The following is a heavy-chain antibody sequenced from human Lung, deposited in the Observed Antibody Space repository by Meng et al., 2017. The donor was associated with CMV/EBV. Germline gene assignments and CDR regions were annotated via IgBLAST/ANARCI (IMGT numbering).Heavy chain of an antibody. Sequence: SXXVSXKASGGTFSDYPVSLVRHAPGLGLEWMGGFIPIFGTPNYAQKFQGRLTITTDESTSTAYMALNSLRSEDTAVYYCATEAPLNWFDRWGQGTLVTVSS. V-gene: IGHV1-69*05. CDR2: FIPIFGTP. CDR3: ATEAPLNWFDR. CDR1: GGTFSDYP. J-gene: IGHJ5*02.